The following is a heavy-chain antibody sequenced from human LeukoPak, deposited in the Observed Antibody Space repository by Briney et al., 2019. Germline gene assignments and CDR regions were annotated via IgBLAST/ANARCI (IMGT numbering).Heavy chain of an antibody. CDR3: ARGVPWRGSASYPSFDY. D-gene: IGHD3-10*01. Sequence: SVKVSFKASGGTFTSYAISWVRQAPGQGLEWMGGIIPIFGTANYAQKFQGRVTITADASTSTAYMELSSLRSEDTAVYSCARGVPWRGSASYPSFDYWGQGTLVTVSS. CDR2: IIPIFGTA. V-gene: IGHV1-69*01. J-gene: IGHJ4*02. CDR1: GGTFTSYA.